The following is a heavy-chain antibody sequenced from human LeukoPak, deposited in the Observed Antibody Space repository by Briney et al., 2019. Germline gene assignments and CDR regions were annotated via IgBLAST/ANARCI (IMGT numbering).Heavy chain of an antibody. V-gene: IGHV3-23*01. Sequence: GASLRLSCAASGFTFSNYAMSWVRQAPGKGLEWVSAITGSGGNTYYADSVKGRFTISRDNSKNTVFLQMNSLRAEDTAVYYCAKWGDYDVLTGYFVSDYWGQGTLVTVSS. CDR2: ITGSGGNT. CDR1: GFTFSNYA. J-gene: IGHJ4*02. CDR3: AKWGDYDVLTGYFVSDY. D-gene: IGHD3-9*01.